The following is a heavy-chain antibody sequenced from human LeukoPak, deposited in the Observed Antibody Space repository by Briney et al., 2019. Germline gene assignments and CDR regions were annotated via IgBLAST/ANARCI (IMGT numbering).Heavy chain of an antibody. CDR3: ARTYSNSWSSTYFDY. CDR1: GYTLTELS. Sequence: SCKVSGYTLTELSMHWVRQAPGKGLEWVGRIRNKANGYTTEYAASVKGRFTISRDDSKNSLYLQMSSLKVEDTAVYYCARTYSNSWSSTYFDYWGQGTLVTVSS. J-gene: IGHJ4*02. CDR2: IRNKANGYTT. V-gene: IGHV3-72*01. D-gene: IGHD6-13*01.